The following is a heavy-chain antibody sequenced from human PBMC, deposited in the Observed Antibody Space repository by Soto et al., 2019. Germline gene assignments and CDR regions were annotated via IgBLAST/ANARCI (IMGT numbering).Heavy chain of an antibody. D-gene: IGHD3-9*01. CDR1: GFTFSNYA. J-gene: IGHJ4*02. V-gene: IGHV3-23*01. CDR2: IRGSYSNT. CDR3: ARGSDVLTGYCDY. Sequence: EVQLLESGGGLVQRGGSLRLSCAASGFTFSNYAMHWVRQAPGKGLEWVSDIRGSYSNTYYADSVKGRFTISRDNSKNTLFLQMNSLRDEDTAVYYCARGSDVLTGYCDYWGQGTLVTVSS.